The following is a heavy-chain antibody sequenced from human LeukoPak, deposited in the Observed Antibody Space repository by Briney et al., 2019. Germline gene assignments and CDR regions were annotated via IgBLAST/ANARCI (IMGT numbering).Heavy chain of an antibody. CDR3: ARRDISSGWSFDY. CDR2: IHTSGST. D-gene: IGHD6-19*01. V-gene: IGHV4-4*07. Sequence: SESLSLTCTVSGGSISKYHWSWIRQPAGKGLEWIGQIHTSGSTNYNPPLKSRVTMSIDTPENQLSLTIRSVTAADTAVYYCARRDISSGWSFDYWGQGTLVTVSS. J-gene: IGHJ4*02. CDR1: GGSISKYH.